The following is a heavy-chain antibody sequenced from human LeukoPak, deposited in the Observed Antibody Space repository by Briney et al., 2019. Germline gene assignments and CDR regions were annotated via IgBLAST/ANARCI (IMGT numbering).Heavy chain of an antibody. D-gene: IGHD6-13*01. Sequence: PGGSLRLSCAVSGFTLTNHGVSWVRQAPGKGLEWVSIITGTGGRYYGDSVKGRFILSRDNSMNTLYLQMNSLRAEDTAVYYCAQPLPRSPETAAARAFGNWGQGSLVTVSS. CDR3: AQPLPRSPETAAARAFGN. CDR1: GFTLTNHG. J-gene: IGHJ4*02. CDR2: ITGTGGR. V-gene: IGHV3-23*01.